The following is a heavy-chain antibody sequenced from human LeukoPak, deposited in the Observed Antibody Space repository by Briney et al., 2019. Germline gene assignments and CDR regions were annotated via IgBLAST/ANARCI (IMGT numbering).Heavy chain of an antibody. J-gene: IGHJ4*02. Sequence: GGSLRLSCAASGFTFSSYAMSWVRQAPGKGLEWVSAISGSGGSTYYADSVKGRFTISRDNSKNTLYLQMNSLRAEDTAVYYCAKDIAYYYDSSGYYHDYWGQGTLVTVTS. CDR3: AKDIAYYYDSSGYYHDY. V-gene: IGHV3-23*01. CDR2: ISGSGGST. CDR1: GFTFSSYA. D-gene: IGHD3-22*01.